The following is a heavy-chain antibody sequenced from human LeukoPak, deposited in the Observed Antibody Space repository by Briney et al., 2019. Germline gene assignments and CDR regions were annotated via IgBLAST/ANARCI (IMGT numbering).Heavy chain of an antibody. Sequence: GGSLRLSCAASGFTFSSYWMSWVRQAPGKGLAWVANIKQDGSEKYYVDSVKGRFTISRDNAKNSLYLQMNSLRAEDTAVYYCARDGGVGALQDYFDYWGQGTLVTVSS. CDR1: GFTFSSYW. D-gene: IGHD1-26*01. V-gene: IGHV3-7*01. CDR3: ARDGGVGALQDYFDY. J-gene: IGHJ4*02. CDR2: IKQDGSEK.